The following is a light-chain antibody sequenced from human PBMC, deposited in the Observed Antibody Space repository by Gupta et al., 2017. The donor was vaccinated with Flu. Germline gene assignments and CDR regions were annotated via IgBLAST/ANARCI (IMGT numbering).Light chain of an antibody. CDR1: KLANKY. CDR3: QASDSSTGVV. V-gene: IGLV3-1*01. CDR2: QDT. Sequence: SGDKLANKYVYWYQQRPGQSPVMAIYQDTTRPSGMPDRFSGSNSGNTATLTISGTQALDEADYFCQASDSSTGVVFGGGTKLTVL. J-gene: IGLJ3*02.